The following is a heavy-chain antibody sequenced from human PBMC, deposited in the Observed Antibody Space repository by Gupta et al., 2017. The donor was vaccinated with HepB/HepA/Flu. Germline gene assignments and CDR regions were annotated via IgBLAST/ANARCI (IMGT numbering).Heavy chain of an antibody. CDR3: ARCPGSGYSWFDS. D-gene: IGHD3-22*01. J-gene: IGHJ5*01. V-gene: IGHV4-34*01. CDR2: INSVEEA. CDR1: SKSLSGFF. Sequence: GAGLLQPSETLSLTCGVSSKSLSGFFWSWIRLVPGKGLEWIGEINSVEEAKYHPSFMSRAVLSIDTSKGEFSLKLASMTAADTAKYYCARCPGSGYSWFDSWGQGIQVTVSS.